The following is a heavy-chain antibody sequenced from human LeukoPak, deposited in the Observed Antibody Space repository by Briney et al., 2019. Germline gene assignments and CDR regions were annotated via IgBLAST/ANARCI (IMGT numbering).Heavy chain of an antibody. CDR1: GGAFSSYA. CDR3: ARVVSWYHYFDY. J-gene: IGHJ4*02. Sequence: SVKVSCKASGGAFSSYAISWVRQAPGQGLEWMGGIIPIFGTANYAQKFQGRVTITRDTSASTAYMELSSLRSEDTAVYYCARVVSWYHYFDYWGQGTLVTVSS. D-gene: IGHD6-13*01. CDR2: IIPIFGTA. V-gene: IGHV1-69*05.